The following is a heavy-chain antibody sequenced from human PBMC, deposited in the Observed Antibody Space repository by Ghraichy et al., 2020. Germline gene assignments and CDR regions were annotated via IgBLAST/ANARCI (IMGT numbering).Heavy chain of an antibody. D-gene: IGHD1-26*01. CDR1: GASMSSSF. J-gene: IGHJ4*02. CDR2: IDASGKT. Sequence: SETLSLTCSVSGASMSSSFWAWIRQPAGKGLEWIGRIDASGKTNHNPSLEGRLIMSIDTSTKHFYLRLTSVTAADTAVYYCARDSGGNTPTTFDYWGQGTLVTVS. V-gene: IGHV4-4*07. CDR3: ARDSGGNTPTTFDY.